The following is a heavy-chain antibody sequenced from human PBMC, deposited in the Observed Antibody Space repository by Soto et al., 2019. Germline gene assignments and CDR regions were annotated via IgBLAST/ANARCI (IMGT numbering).Heavy chain of an antibody. CDR2: INHSGST. CDR3: ARGYDSSGYYQYYYYGMDV. D-gene: IGHD3-22*01. J-gene: IGHJ6*02. CDR1: GGSFSGYY. Sequence: PSETLSLTCAVYGGSFSGYYWSWIRQPPGKGLEWIGEINHSGSTNYNPSLKSRVTISVDTSKNQFFLKLSSVTAADTAVYYCARGYDSSGYYQYYYYGMDVWGQGTTVTVSS. V-gene: IGHV4-34*01.